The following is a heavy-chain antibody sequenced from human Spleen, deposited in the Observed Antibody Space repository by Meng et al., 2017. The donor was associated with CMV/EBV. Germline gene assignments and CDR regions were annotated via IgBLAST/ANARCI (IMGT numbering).Heavy chain of an antibody. CDR2: IYPGDSDT. CDR3: ARRNTYYDFWSGYKNWFDP. Sequence: FTSYWIGWVSQMPGKGLEWMGIIYPGDSDTRYSPSFQGQVTISADKSISTAYLQWSSLKASDTAMYYCARRNTYYDFWSGYKNWFDPWGQGTLVTVSS. D-gene: IGHD3-3*01. CDR1: FTSYW. V-gene: IGHV5-51*01. J-gene: IGHJ5*02.